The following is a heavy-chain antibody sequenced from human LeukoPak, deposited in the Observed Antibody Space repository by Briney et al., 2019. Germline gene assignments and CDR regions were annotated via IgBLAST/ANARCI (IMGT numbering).Heavy chain of an antibody. J-gene: IGHJ4*02. V-gene: IGHV4-4*07. CDR2: MYTSGST. Sequence: SETMSLTSTVSARSISNYYWSCNRQPAGKGLEWIGRMYTSGSTNYNPSLKSRVTMSVDPSKNQFSLTVTAVTAADTAVYYCARVPSGFPFGYWGQGILVTVSS. CDR3: ARVPSGFPFGY. D-gene: IGHD5-12*01. CDR1: ARSISNYY.